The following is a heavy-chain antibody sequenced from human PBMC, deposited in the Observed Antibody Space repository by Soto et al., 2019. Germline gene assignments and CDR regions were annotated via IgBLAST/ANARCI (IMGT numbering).Heavy chain of an antibody. CDR1: GFSLSDYS. CDR2: ISSSSSFI. CDR3: AGSSDDGRDN. Sequence: EVQLLESGGGLVKPGGSLRLSCAASGFSLSDYSRNWIRQAPGKGLERVASISSSSSFIHYAESMKGRFTISRDNAKNSLYLQMNSLSAEDTAVYYCAGSSDDGRDNWGQGTLVTVSS. J-gene: IGHJ4*02. V-gene: IGHV3-21*01. D-gene: IGHD1-26*01.